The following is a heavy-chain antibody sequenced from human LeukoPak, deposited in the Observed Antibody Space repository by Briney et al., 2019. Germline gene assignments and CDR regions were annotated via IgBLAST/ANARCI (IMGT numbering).Heavy chain of an antibody. J-gene: IGHJ3*02. V-gene: IGHV3-23*01. Sequence: PGGSLRLSCAASGFTFSSHAMSWVRQPPGKGLEWVSAVSGSGDIKYSVDSVKGRFTISRDNSENTLYLQMNSLRAEDTAMYYCAKDGDTSGWYRGAFEIWGQGTMVTVSS. CDR3: AKDGDTSGWYRGAFEI. CDR1: GFTFSSHA. D-gene: IGHD6-19*01. CDR2: VSGSGDIK.